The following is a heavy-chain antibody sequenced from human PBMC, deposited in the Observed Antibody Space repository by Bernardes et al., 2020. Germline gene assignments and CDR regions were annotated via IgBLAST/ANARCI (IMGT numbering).Heavy chain of an antibody. CDR2: IYYSGTT. Sequence: SETLSLTCTVSGGSVSSSSYYWSWIRQPPGKELEWIGYIYYSGTTNYNGSLKSRVTISVDTSRNQFSLELTSVTGADTAVYYCARVRTEAGTWWFDPWGQGTLVTVSS. D-gene: IGHD6-19*01. J-gene: IGHJ5*02. CDR1: GGSVSSSSYY. V-gene: IGHV4-61*01. CDR3: ARVRTEAGTWWFDP.